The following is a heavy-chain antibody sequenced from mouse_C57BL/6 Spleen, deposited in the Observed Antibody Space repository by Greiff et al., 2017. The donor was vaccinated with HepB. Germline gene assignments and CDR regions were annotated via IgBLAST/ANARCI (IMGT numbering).Heavy chain of an antibody. V-gene: IGHV1-18*01. CDR3: ARVRPRDWYFDV. J-gene: IGHJ1*03. CDR2: INPNTGGT. CDR1: GYTFTDYN. D-gene: IGHD2-14*01. Sequence: VQLQQSGPELVKPGASVKIPCKASGYTFTDYNMDWVKQSHGKSLEWIGDINPNTGGTIYNQKFKGKATLTVDKSSSTAYMELRSLTAEDTAVYYCARVRPRDWYFDVWGTGTTVTVSS.